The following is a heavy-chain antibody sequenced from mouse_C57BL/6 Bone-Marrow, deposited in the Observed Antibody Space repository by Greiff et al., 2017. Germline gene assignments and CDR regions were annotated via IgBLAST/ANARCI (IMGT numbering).Heavy chain of an antibody. J-gene: IGHJ4*01. CDR3: ARWGYEGAMDY. D-gene: IGHD3-1*01. CDR1: GFTFSSYA. V-gene: IGHV5-4*03. CDR2: ISDGGSYT. Sequence: EVMLVESGGGLVKPGGSLKLSCAASGFTFSSYAMSWVRQTPEKRLEWVATISDGGSYTYYPDNVKGRFTISRDNAKNNLYLQMSHLKSEDTAMYYCARWGYEGAMDYWGQGTSVTVSS.